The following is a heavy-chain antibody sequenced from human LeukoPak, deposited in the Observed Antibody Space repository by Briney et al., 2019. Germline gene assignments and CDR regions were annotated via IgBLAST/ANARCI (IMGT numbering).Heavy chain of an antibody. Sequence: ASVKVSCKASGYSFTSYDINGVRQATGQGVEWMGWMNPNSGNTGYAQKFQGRVTMTRNTSISTAYMELSRLRSDDTAVYYCARGVVVVPAAIRRNWFDPWGQGTLVTVSS. CDR2: MNPNSGNT. CDR1: GYSFTSYD. CDR3: ARGVVVVPAAIRRNWFDP. J-gene: IGHJ5*02. D-gene: IGHD2-2*02. V-gene: IGHV1-8*01.